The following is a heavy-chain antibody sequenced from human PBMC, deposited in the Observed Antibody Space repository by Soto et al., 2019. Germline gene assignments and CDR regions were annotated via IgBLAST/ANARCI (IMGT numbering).Heavy chain of an antibody. D-gene: IGHD5-18*01. J-gene: IGHJ4*02. CDR3: ARGRPQLWLRGGFDY. V-gene: IGHV1-8*01. Sequence: QVQLVQSGAEVKKPGASVKVSCKASGYTFTSYDINWVRQATGQGLEWMGWMNPNSGNTGYAQKFQGRVTMTRNTSMSTAYMQLSSLRSEDTAVYYCARGRPQLWLRGGFDYWGQGTLVTVSS. CDR2: MNPNSGNT. CDR1: GYTFTSYD.